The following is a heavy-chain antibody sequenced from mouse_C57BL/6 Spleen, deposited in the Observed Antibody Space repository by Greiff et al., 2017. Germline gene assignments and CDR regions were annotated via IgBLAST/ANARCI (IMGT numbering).Heavy chain of an antibody. D-gene: IGHD2-5*01. V-gene: IGHV14-1*01. Sequence: EVKLQESGAELVRPGASVKLSCTASGFNIKDYYMHWVKQRPEQGLEWIGRIDPEDGDTEYAPKFQGKATMTADTSSNTAYLQLSSLTSEDTAVYYCTTYYSNPWFAYWGQGTLVTVSA. CDR1: GFNIKDYY. CDR3: TTYYSNPWFAY. CDR2: IDPEDGDT. J-gene: IGHJ3*01.